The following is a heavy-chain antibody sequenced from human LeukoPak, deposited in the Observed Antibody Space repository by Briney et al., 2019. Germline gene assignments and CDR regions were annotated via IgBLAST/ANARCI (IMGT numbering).Heavy chain of an antibody. Sequence: SETLSLTCNVSGFSITNGNYWGWIRQPPGKGLEWIGSLHQSGTTYYNASLKSRVSLSVDSSKNQFSLHLSSVTAADTAMYHCVRSGLGYCDTSICFLNWFDPWGQGILVTVSS. CDR2: LHQSGTT. CDR3: VRSGLGYCDTSICFLNWFDP. CDR1: GFSITNGNY. V-gene: IGHV4-38-2*02. D-gene: IGHD2-2*01. J-gene: IGHJ5*02.